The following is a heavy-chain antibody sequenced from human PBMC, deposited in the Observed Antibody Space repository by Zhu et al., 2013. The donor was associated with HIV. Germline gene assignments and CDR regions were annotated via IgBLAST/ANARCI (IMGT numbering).Heavy chain of an antibody. V-gene: IGHV3-30*18. D-gene: IGHD6-6*01. CDR2: ISYDGSNK. CDR1: GFTFSSYG. CDR3: AKEYSSSSDYFDY. Sequence: VQLVESGGGVVQPGRSLRLSCAASGFTFSSYGMHWVRQAPGKGLEWVAVISYDGSNKYYADSVKGRFTISRDNFKNKLYLQMNSLRAEDTAVYYCAKEYSSSSDYFDYWGQGNPGSPSPQ. J-gene: IGHJ4*02.